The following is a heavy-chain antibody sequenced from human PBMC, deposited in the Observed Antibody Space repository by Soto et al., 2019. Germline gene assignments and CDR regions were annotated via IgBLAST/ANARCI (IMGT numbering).Heavy chain of an antibody. CDR3: ARDTWTVSNPHDPFDI. Sequence: QVQLVQSGAEVKKPGASVKVSCKASGYTFTSYGISWVRQAPGQVLEWMGWISAYNGNTNYAQKLQGRVTMTTDTSTSTADMELRSLRSDDTAVYYCARDTWTVSNPHDPFDIWGQGTMVTVSS. J-gene: IGHJ3*02. CDR1: GYTFTSYG. CDR2: ISAYNGNT. V-gene: IGHV1-18*04. D-gene: IGHD3-3*02.